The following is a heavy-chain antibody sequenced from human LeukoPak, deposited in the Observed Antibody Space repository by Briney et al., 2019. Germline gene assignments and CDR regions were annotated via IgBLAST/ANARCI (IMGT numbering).Heavy chain of an antibody. CDR2: MNPNSGNT. CDR3: ARGWELTDY. D-gene: IGHD1-26*01. Sequence: ASVKVSCKASGYTFTSYDINWVRQAAGQGLEWMGWMNPNSGNTGYAQKFQGRVTITRSTSISTAYMELSSLRSEDTAVYYYARGWELTDYWGQGTLVTVSS. CDR1: GYTFTSYD. V-gene: IGHV1-8*03. J-gene: IGHJ4*02.